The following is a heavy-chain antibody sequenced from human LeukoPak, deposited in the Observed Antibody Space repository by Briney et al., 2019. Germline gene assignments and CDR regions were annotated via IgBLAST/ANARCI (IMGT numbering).Heavy chain of an antibody. V-gene: IGHV3-30*18. D-gene: IGHD1-26*01. CDR1: GFIFSTYG. J-gene: IGHJ4*02. CDR2: ISYDGSNK. Sequence: GGSLRLSCEVSGFIFSTYGMHWVRQAPGKGLEWVAVISYDGSNKYYADSVKGRFTISRDNSKNTLYLQMNSLRAEDTAVYYCAKDGGGSRLDYWGQGTLVTVSS. CDR3: AKDGGGSRLDY.